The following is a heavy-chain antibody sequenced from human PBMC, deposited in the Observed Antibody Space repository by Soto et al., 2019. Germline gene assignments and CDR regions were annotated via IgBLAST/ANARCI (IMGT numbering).Heavy chain of an antibody. CDR3: AKGLALMADH. D-gene: IGHD2-21*01. CDR1: CGSISSGGYY. Sequence: PSETLSLTCTVSCGSISSGGYYWSWIRQHPGKGLEWIGYIYYSGSTYYNPSLKSRVAISVDASKNQFSLKLSSVTAADTAVYYCAKGLALMADHWGQGTPVTVSS. CDR2: IYYSGST. J-gene: IGHJ4*02. V-gene: IGHV4-31*03.